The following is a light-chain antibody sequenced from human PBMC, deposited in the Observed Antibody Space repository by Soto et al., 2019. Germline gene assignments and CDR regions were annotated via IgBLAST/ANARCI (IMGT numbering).Light chain of an antibody. CDR3: RQSYSTGT. V-gene: IGKV1-33*01. J-gene: IGKJ1*01. Sequence: DIQMTQSPSSLSASVGDRVTITCQASQDINSYLAWYQQKPGKAPKFLIFDAFNLETGVPSRFSGSGSGTDFTFTISNLQPEDVATYYCRQSYSTGTFGQGTKVDIK. CDR2: DAF. CDR1: QDINSY.